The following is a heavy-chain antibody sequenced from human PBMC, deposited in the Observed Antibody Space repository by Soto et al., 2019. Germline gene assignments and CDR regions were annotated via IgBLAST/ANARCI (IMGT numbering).Heavy chain of an antibody. Sequence: VQLLESGGGLVQPGGSLRLSCAASGFTFSSYAMSWVRQAPGKGLEWVSSFSNSGGSTYYADSVKGRFTISRDNSKNTLYLQMNSLRADDTAVYYCAKPLSDVVRVGGMDVWGQGTTVTVSS. J-gene: IGHJ6*02. CDR1: GFTFSSYA. CDR3: AKPLSDVVRVGGMDV. CDR2: FSNSGGST. V-gene: IGHV3-23*01. D-gene: IGHD3-10*01.